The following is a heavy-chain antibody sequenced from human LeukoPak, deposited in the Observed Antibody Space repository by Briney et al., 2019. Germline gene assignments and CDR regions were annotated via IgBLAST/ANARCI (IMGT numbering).Heavy chain of an antibody. CDR3: ARVLTYDSSALDHYFDY. Sequence: TLSLTCTVSGYFISSGYYWGWIRQPPGKGLEWIGSIYHSGSTYYNPSLKSRVTISVDTSKNQFSLTLRSVTAAETAVYYCARVLTYDSSALDHYFDYWGQGNLVTVSS. CDR2: IYHSGST. CDR1: GYFISSGYY. J-gene: IGHJ4*02. V-gene: IGHV4-38-2*02. D-gene: IGHD3-22*01.